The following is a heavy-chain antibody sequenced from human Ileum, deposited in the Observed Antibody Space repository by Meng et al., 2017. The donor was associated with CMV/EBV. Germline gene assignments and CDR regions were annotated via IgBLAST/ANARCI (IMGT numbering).Heavy chain of an antibody. CDR1: GCSISRYY. Sequence: LSLPCPVSGCSISRYYWSCVRQSPGEGLEWIGYIYSSGSTNYNPSLKSRVTISVDTSKNQFSLQLTSVTAADTAVYYCARGPNWFDPWGQGTLVTVSS. CDR2: IYSSGST. CDR3: ARGPNWFDP. J-gene: IGHJ5*02. V-gene: IGHV4-59*01.